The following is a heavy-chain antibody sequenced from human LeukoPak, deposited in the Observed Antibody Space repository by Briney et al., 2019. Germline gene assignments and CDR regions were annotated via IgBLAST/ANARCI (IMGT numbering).Heavy chain of an antibody. V-gene: IGHV3-73*01. J-gene: IGHJ4*02. CDR3: TRLSGTLSDY. CDR1: GFTFSSYG. Sequence: PGGSLRLSCAASGFTFSSYGMHWVRQASGKGLEWVGRIRSKANSYATAYAASVKGRFTISRDDSKNTAYLQMNSLKTEDTAVYYCTRLSGTLSDYWGQGTLVTVSS. CDR2: IRSKANSYAT. D-gene: IGHD1-26*01.